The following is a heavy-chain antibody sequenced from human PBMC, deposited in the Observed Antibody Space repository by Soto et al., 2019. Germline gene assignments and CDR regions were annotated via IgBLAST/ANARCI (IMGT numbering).Heavy chain of an antibody. CDR2: ISGSGGST. CDR3: ANCPTTVTTDYFDY. D-gene: IGHD4-17*01. V-gene: IGHV3-23*01. CDR1: GFTFSSYA. J-gene: IGHJ4*02. Sequence: HPGXSLKLSCAASGFTFSSYAMIWVGQAPGKGLEWVSAISGSGGSTCYADSVKGRFTISRDNSKNTLYLQMNSLRDEDTAVYYCANCPTTVTTDYFDYWGQGTLVTVSS.